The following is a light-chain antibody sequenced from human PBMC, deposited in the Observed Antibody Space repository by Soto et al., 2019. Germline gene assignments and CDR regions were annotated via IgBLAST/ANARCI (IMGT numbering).Light chain of an antibody. Sequence: EIVLPKSPGTLSLSPGERSTLSCMASQSVSSSYLAWYQQKPGQAPRLLIYGASTRATGIPARFSGSGSGTEFTLTISSLQSEDFAVYYCQQYNNWPRTFGQGTKVDIK. CDR3: QQYNNWPRT. CDR1: QSVSSSY. CDR2: GAS. J-gene: IGKJ1*01. V-gene: IGKV3-15*01.